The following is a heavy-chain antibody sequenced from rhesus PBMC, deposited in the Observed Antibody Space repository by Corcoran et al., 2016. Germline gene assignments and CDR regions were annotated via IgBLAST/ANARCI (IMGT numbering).Heavy chain of an antibody. CDR1: GGSISSSNW. Sequence: QVQLQESGPAVVKPSETLSLTCAVSGGSISSSNWWSWIRQPPGKGLEWIGRSYGSGGRTESNPPLKSRVTIDIDTSKNPFSLKLGSVPAADTAVYYCARGSSGWARFDYWGQGVLVTVSS. CDR2: SYGSGGRT. D-gene: IGHD6-31*01. J-gene: IGHJ4*01. V-gene: IGHV4-93*02. CDR3: ARGSSGWARFDY.